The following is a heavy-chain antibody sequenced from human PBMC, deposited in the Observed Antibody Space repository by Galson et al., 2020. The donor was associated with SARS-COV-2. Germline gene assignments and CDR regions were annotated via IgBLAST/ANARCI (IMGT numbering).Heavy chain of an antibody. CDR2: IHHSGTT. Sequence: SQTLSLTCAVYAESFSGYFWSWIRQTPGKGLEWIGEIHHSGTTNYNPSLKSRVNLSLDTSKNHFSLNLGSVTAADTAVYYCARTWGSARYDGFNLWGQGTVVTVSS. D-gene: IGHD3-10*01. V-gene: IGHV4-34*01. J-gene: IGHJ3*01. CDR3: ARTWGSARYDGFNL. CDR1: AESFSGYF.